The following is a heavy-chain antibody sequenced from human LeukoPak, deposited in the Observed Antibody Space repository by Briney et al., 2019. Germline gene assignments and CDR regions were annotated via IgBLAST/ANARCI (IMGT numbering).Heavy chain of an antibody. V-gene: IGHV3-64D*06. J-gene: IGHJ3*02. Sequence: PGGSLRLSCSASGFTFSSYALKWVRQAPGKGLKYVSAISTDRHSTYYADSVKGRFTISRDNSKNTLYLQMSSLRAEDTAVYYCVKGRYEILTGYYDAFDIWGQGTMVTVSS. CDR2: ISTDRHST. CDR1: GFTFSSYA. CDR3: VKGRYEILTGYYDAFDI. D-gene: IGHD3-9*01.